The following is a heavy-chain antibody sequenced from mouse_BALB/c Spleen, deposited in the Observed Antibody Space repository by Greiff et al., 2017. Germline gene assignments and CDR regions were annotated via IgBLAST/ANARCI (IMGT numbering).Heavy chain of an antibody. CDR2: ISDGGSYT. J-gene: IGHJ4*01. V-gene: IGHV5-4*02. D-gene: IGHD1-1*01. Sequence: DVKLVESGGGLVKPGGSLKLSCAASGFTFSDYYMYWVRQTPEKRLEWVATISDGGSYTYYPDSVKGRFTISRDNAKNNLYLQMSSLKSEDTAMYYCARGGVVRAMDYWGQGTSVTVSS. CDR1: GFTFSDYY. CDR3: ARGGVVRAMDY.